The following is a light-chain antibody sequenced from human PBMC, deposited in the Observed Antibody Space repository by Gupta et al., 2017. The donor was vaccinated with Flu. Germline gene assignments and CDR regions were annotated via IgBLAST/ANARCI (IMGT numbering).Light chain of an antibody. V-gene: IGLV3-10*01. Sequence: GQTAIITCSGDALPKKFAYWYQQKSGQAPVLVIYEDTKRPSGIPERFSGSSSGTVATLTISRAQVEDEGDYYCYSTDSSGNHRVFGGGTKLTVL. CDR1: ALPKKF. CDR3: YSTDSSGNHRV. J-gene: IGLJ3*02. CDR2: EDT.